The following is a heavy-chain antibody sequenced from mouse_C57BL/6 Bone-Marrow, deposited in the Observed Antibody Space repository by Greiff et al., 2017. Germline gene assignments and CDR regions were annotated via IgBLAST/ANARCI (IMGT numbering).Heavy chain of an antibody. J-gene: IGHJ1*03. V-gene: IGHV5-9*01. CDR3: SRQVTTVLATKYFDV. CDR1: GFTFSSYT. D-gene: IGHD1-1*01. CDR2: ISGGGGNT. Sequence: EVQGVESGGGLVKPGGSLKLSCAASGFTFSSYTMSWVRQTPEKRLQWVAAISGGGGNTYYPASVKGRFTISRDNYKNILYLQMSSLRSEDTALYYCSRQVTTVLATKYFDVWGTGTTVTGSS.